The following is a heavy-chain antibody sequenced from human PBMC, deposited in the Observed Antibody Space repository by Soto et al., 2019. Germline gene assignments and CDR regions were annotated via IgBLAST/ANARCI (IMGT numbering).Heavy chain of an antibody. CDR1: GFTFSSYG. J-gene: IGHJ6*02. CDR3: AKEVWSGPMDV. Sequence: QVKLVESRGGVVQPGRSLRLSCAASGFTFSSYGMHWVRQAPGKGLEWVAVISYDGSNKNYADSVKGRFTISRDNSKNTQYLQMNSLRAEDTAVYYCAKEVWSGPMDVWGQGTTVTVSS. CDR2: ISYDGSNK. D-gene: IGHD3-3*01. V-gene: IGHV3-30*18.